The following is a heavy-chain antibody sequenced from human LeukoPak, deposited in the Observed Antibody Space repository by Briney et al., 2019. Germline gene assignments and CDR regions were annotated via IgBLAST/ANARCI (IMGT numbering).Heavy chain of an antibody. D-gene: IGHD4-11*01. V-gene: IGHV4-31*03. CDR3: ARAPKGMTTVRYYYYYYMDV. J-gene: IGHJ6*03. CDR2: IYYSGST. Sequence: SQTLSLTCTVSSGSITSGGYYWNWIRQHPGKGLEWIGYIYYSGSTFYNPSLKSRVTMSVDTSKNQFSLKLSPVTAADTAVYYCARAPKGMTTVRYYYYYYMDVWGKGTTVTVSS. CDR1: SGSITSGGYY.